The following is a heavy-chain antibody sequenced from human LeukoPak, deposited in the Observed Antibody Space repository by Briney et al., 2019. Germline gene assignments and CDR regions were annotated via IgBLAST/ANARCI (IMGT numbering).Heavy chain of an antibody. V-gene: IGHV1-2*02. CDR3: ARDFGSGWYYNI. D-gene: IGHD6-19*01. J-gene: IGHJ4*02. CDR1: GYTFTCYY. Sequence: GASVTVSCTASGYTFTCYYMHWVRQAPGQGLEWMGWINPNSGGTNYAQKFQGRVTMTRDTSISTAYMELSRLRSDDTAVYYCARDFGSGWYYNIWGQGTLVTVSS. CDR2: INPNSGGT.